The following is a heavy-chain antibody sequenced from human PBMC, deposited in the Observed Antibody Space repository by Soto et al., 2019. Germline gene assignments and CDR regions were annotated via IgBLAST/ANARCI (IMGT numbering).Heavy chain of an antibody. CDR2: TIPLKGPP. V-gene: IGHV1-69*01. CDR3: AREEAAYCRGGACYAYNSGRGNYYYYGMDV. CDR1: GGPFITYV. Sequence: QVQLVQSGAEVKNPGSSVKVSCKASGGPFITYVTSWVLQALGQGLAWVGETIPLKGPPDYAQTFQARVTITADDSATTAYMELSSLRSEDTAVYYCAREEAAYCRGGACYAYNSGRGNYYYYGMDVWGQGTTVTVS. D-gene: IGHD2-15*01. J-gene: IGHJ6*02.